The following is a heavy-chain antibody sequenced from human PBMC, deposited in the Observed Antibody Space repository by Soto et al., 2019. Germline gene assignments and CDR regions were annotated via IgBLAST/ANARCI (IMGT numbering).Heavy chain of an antibody. CDR2: INSDGSST. CDR3: ARDGPRGIVVVRPIFDY. CDR1: GFTFSSYW. V-gene: IGHV3-74*01. J-gene: IGHJ4*02. Sequence: EVQLVESGGGLVQPGGSLRLSCAASGFTFSSYWMHWVRQAPGKGLVWVSRINSDGSSTSYADSVKGRFTISRDNSKNTLSLQRHSLRAEDTAVYYCARDGPRGIVVVRPIFDYWGQGTLVTVSA. D-gene: IGHD2-21*01.